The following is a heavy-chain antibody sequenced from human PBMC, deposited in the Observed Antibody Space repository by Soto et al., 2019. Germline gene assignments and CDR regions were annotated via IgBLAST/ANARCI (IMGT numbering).Heavy chain of an antibody. Sequence: EVQLLESGGGLVQPGGSLRLSCAASGFTFSSYAMSWVRQAPGKGLEWVSAISGSGGSTYYADSVKGRFTISRDNSKNTLYLQMTSLRAEDTAVYYCAKGLQQLVLWRGFDYWGQGTLVTVSS. J-gene: IGHJ4*02. V-gene: IGHV3-23*01. CDR3: AKGLQQLVLWRGFDY. D-gene: IGHD6-13*01. CDR1: GFTFSSYA. CDR2: ISGSGGST.